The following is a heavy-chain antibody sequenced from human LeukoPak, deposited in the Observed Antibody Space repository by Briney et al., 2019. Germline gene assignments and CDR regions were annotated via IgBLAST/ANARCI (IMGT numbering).Heavy chain of an antibody. Sequence: SETLSLTCTVSGGSISSYYWSWIRQPPGKGLEWIGEINHSGSTNYNPSLKSRVTISVDTSKNQFSLKLSSVTAADTAVYYCAREGPRYSSGWYRYFQHWGQGTLVTVSS. CDR3: AREGPRYSSGWYRYFQH. CDR1: GGSISSYY. D-gene: IGHD6-19*01. CDR2: INHSGST. J-gene: IGHJ1*01. V-gene: IGHV4-34*01.